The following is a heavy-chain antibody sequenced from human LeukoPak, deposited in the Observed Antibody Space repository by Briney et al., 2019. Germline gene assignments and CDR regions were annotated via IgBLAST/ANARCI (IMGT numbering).Heavy chain of an antibody. D-gene: IGHD1-26*01. CDR3: ARGALKWELPPIRARKSYYFDY. CDR1: SGSFSNYY. V-gene: IGHV4-34*01. CDR2: INQSGST. J-gene: IGHJ4*02. Sequence: KTSETLSLTCAVYSGSFSNYYWSWLRQPPGKGLEWIGEINQSGSTNYNPSLKSRVTISVDTSKNHFSLKLSSVTAADTAVYYCARGALKWELPPIRARKSYYFDYWGQGTLVTVSS.